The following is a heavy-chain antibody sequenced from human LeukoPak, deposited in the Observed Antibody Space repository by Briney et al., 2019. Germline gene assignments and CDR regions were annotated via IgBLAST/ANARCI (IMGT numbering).Heavy chain of an antibody. D-gene: IGHD3-22*01. Sequence: QPGGSLRLSCAASGFTFSSYAMSWVRQAPGKGLEWVSAISSSGGSTYYADSVKGRFTISRDNSKNTLYLQMNSLRAEDTAVYYCAKASYYYDSSGSRGWFDPWGQGTLVTVSS. J-gene: IGHJ5*02. CDR2: ISSSGGST. V-gene: IGHV3-23*01. CDR3: AKASYYYDSSGSRGWFDP. CDR1: GFTFSSYA.